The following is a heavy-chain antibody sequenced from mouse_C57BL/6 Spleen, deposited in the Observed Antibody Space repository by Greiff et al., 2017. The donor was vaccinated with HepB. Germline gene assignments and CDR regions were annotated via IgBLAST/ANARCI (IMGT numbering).Heavy chain of an antibody. J-gene: IGHJ3*01. CDR2: INPGSGGT. D-gene: IGHD1-1*01. Sequence: QVQLQHSGAELVRPGTSVKVSCKASGYAFTNYLIEWVKQRPGQGLEWIGVINPGSGGTNYNEKFKGKATLTADKSSSTAYMQLSSLTSEDSAVYFCARRGYYGSSYWFAYWGQGTLVTVSA. CDR3: ARRGYYGSSYWFAY. CDR1: GYAFTNYL. V-gene: IGHV1-54*01.